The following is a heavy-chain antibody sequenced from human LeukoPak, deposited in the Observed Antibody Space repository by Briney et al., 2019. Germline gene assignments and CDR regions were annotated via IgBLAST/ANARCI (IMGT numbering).Heavy chain of an antibody. CDR1: GFTFSSYG. D-gene: IGHD6-19*01. CDR3: ARIAVAGKGDFDY. V-gene: IGHV3-33*01. Sequence: GRSLRLSCAASGFTFSSYGMHWVRQAPGKGLEWVAVIWYDGSNKYYADSVKGRFTISRDNSKNTLYLQMNSLRAEDTAVYYCARIAVAGKGDFDYWGQGTLVTVSS. J-gene: IGHJ4*02. CDR2: IWYDGSNK.